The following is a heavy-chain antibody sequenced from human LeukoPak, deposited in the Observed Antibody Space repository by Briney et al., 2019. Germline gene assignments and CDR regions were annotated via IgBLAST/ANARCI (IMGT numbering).Heavy chain of an antibody. Sequence: PGGSLRLSCAASGCSVSSNHVSWVRQAPGKGLEWVSVIYRGGNTYYADSVKGRFTISKDNSKNTLDLQMNSLRAEDTAVYYCARDPPLYYWGQGTLVTVSS. V-gene: IGHV3-53*01. J-gene: IGHJ4*02. CDR1: GCSVSSNH. CDR2: IYRGGNT. CDR3: ARDPPLYY.